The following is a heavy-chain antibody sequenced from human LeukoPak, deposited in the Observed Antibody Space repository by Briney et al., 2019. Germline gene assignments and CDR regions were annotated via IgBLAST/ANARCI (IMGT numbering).Heavy chain of an antibody. CDR3: ARDRYYYGSGRN. J-gene: IGHJ4*02. CDR1: GYSISSGYY. Sequence: NPSETLSLTCTVSGYSISSGYYCGWIRQPPGKGLEWIGSIYHSGSTYYNPSLKSRVTISVDTSKNQFSLKLSSVTAADTAVYYCARDRYYYGSGRNWGQGTLVTVSS. V-gene: IGHV4-38-2*02. D-gene: IGHD3-10*01. CDR2: IYHSGST.